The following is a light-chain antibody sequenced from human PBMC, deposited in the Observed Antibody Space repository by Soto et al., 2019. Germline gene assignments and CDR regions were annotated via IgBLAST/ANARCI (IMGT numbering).Light chain of an antibody. CDR2: KAS. CDR1: QSISSW. Sequence: DIQMTQSPSTLSASVGDRFTITCRASQSISSWLAWYQQKPGRAPKLLIYKASTLESGVPSRFSGSGSGTEFTLTVSSLQPDDFATYYCHQYHNFPRTFGQGTKVDIK. J-gene: IGKJ1*01. V-gene: IGKV1-5*03. CDR3: HQYHNFPRT.